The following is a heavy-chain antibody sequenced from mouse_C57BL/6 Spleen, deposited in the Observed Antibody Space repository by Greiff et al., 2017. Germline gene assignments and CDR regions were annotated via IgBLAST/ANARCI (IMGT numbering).Heavy chain of an antibody. D-gene: IGHD1-1*01. CDR1: GYSITSGYY. J-gene: IGHJ1*03. CDR3: AREDYGSSWDWYFDV. Sequence: EVKLVESGPGLVKPSQSLSLTCSVTGYSITSGYYWNWIRQFPGNKLEWMGYISYDGSNNYNPSLKNRISITRDTSKNQFFLKLNSVTTEDTATYYCAREDYGSSWDWYFDVWGTGTTVTVSS. V-gene: IGHV3-6*01. CDR2: ISYDGSN.